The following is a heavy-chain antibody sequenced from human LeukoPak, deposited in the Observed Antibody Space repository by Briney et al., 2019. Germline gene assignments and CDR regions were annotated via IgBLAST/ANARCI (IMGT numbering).Heavy chain of an antibody. V-gene: IGHV4-59*08. D-gene: IGHD3-10*01. Sequence: SETLSLTCTVSGGSISSYYWGWIRQPPEKGLEWIGDIYYSGSSNYNPSLKSRVNISADTSKNQFSLRLSSVTAADTAMYYCARQKPGSYAFDIWGQGTMVTVSS. CDR3: ARQKPGSYAFDI. J-gene: IGHJ3*02. CDR2: IYYSGSS. CDR1: GGSISSYY.